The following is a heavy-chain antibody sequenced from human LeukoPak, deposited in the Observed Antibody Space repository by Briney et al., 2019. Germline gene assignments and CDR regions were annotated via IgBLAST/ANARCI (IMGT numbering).Heavy chain of an antibody. CDR1: GFTFSSYW. V-gene: IGHV3-74*01. D-gene: IGHD1-26*01. Sequence: GGSLRLSCAASGFTFSSYWMHWVRQAPGKGLVWVSRIKSDGSSTSYADSVKGRFTISRDNAKNTVYLQMNSLRAEDTAVYYCAKDLGRYRNNYFDYWGQGTLVTVSS. CDR3: AKDLGRYRNNYFDY. J-gene: IGHJ4*02. CDR2: IKSDGSST.